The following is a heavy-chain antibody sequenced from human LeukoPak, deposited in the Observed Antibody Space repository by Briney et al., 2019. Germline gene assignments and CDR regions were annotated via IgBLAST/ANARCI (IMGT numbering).Heavy chain of an antibody. Sequence: GGSLRLSCAASGFTVSSNYMSWVRQAPGKGLEWVSVIYSGGSTYYADSVKGRFTISRDNSKNTLYLQMNSLRAEDTAVYYCARDRHYYDSSGYYSAFDIWGQGTMVTVSS. CDR2: IYSGGST. CDR3: ARDRHYYDSSGYYSAFDI. J-gene: IGHJ3*02. V-gene: IGHV3-66*01. CDR1: GFTVSSNY. D-gene: IGHD3-22*01.